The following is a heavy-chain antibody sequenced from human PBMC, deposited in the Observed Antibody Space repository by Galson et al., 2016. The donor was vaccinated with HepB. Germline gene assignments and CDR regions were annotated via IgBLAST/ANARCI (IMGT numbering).Heavy chain of an antibody. V-gene: IGHV3-48*01. Sequence: SLRLSCAGSGFAFSNSGINWVRQAPGKGLQWISYISTTVRTIYYADSVVGRFTISRDNAKNSVYLQMNNLRADDTAVYYCVTTTRSGSWDNWGQGTLVTVSA. CDR2: ISTTVRTI. J-gene: IGHJ4*02. CDR3: VTTTRSGSWDN. D-gene: IGHD1-14*01. CDR1: GFAFSNSG.